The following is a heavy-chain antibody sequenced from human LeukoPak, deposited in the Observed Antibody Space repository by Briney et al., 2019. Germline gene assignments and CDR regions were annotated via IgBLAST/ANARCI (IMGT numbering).Heavy chain of an antibody. CDR3: AKVSKRFGELSLDY. V-gene: IGHV3-9*01. D-gene: IGHD3-10*01. J-gene: IGHJ4*02. CDR2: ISWNSGSI. CDR1: GFTFDDYA. Sequence: GGSLRLSCAASGFTFDDYAMHWVRQAPGKGLEWVSGISWNSGSIGYADSVKGRFTISRDNAKNPLYLQMNSLRAEDTALYYCAKVSKRFGELSLDYWGQGTLVTVSS.